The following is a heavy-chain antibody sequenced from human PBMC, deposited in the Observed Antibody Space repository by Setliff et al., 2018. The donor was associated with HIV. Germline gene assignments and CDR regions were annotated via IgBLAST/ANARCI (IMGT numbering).Heavy chain of an antibody. V-gene: IGHV4-61*10. CDR3: ARLRLLYYYYYMDV. J-gene: IGHJ6*03. CDR2: LYYSGST. Sequence: PSETLSLTCTVSGGSISSGSYYWSWIRQPAGKGLEWIGNLYYSGSTYYNPSLKSRVTISVDTSKNQFSLKLSSVTAADTAVYYCARLRLLYYYYYMDVWGKGTTVTVSS. CDR1: GGSISSGSYY.